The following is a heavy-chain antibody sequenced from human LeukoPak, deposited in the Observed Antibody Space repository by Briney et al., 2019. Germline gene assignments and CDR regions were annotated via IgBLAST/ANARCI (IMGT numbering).Heavy chain of an antibody. J-gene: IGHJ4*02. CDR1: GGSISSSSYY. V-gene: IGHV4-39*07. Sequence: SETLSLTCTVSGGSISSSSYYWGWIRQPPGKGLEWIGSIYYSGSTNYNPSLKSRVTISVDTSKNQFSLKLSSVTAADTAVYYCARVRGYSGYDPYFDYWGQGTLVTVSS. D-gene: IGHD5-12*01. CDR2: IYYSGST. CDR3: ARVRGYSGYDPYFDY.